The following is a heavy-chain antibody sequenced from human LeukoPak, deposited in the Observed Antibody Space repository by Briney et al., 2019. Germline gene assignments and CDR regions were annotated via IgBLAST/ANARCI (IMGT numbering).Heavy chain of an antibody. CDR2: THYSGST. Sequence: PSETLSLTCTVSGGSISSYYWSWLRQPPGKGLEYIGYTHYSGSTNYNPSLKSRVTISLDTSGNQFSLKLSSVTAADTAVYYFASGYGGGACQLGGFNMWGKGKRVTVS. V-gene: IGHV4-59*01. D-gene: IGHD2-2*03. CDR3: ASGYGGGACQLGGFNM. CDR1: GGSISSYY. J-gene: IGHJ3*02.